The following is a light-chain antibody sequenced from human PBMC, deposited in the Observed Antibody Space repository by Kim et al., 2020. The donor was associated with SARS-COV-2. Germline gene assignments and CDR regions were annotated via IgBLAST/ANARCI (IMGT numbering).Light chain of an antibody. CDR1: QSVSSSN. CDR3: QHYGASLYT. J-gene: IGKJ2*01. CDR2: GEF. V-gene: IGKV3-20*01. Sequence: LSPGARATLSCRTSQSVSSSNLVWYQHKVGQAPRLLIYGEFTRAAGIPDRFSGSGSGTDFTLTIARLEPEDFAVYYCQHYGASLYTFGQGTKLEI.